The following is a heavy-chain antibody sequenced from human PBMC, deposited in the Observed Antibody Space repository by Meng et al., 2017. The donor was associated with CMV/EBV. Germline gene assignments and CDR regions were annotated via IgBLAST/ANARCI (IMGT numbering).Heavy chain of an antibody. V-gene: IGHV1-58*01. Sequence: SVKVSCKASGFTFTTSAVQWVRQARGQRLEWIAWIVVGSGNTNYARKFQERVTITRDMSTSTAYMELSSLRSEDTAVYYCAADRPGSGYYDCWSGYFSEGMDVWGQGTTVTVSS. D-gene: IGHD3-3*01. CDR2: IVVGSGNT. J-gene: IGHJ6*02. CDR3: AADRPGSGYYDCWSGYFSEGMDV. CDR1: GFTFTTSA.